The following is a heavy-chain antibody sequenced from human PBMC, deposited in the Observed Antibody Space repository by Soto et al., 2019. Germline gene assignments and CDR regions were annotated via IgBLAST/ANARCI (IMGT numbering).Heavy chain of an antibody. CDR3: VKVYWVATGIRYYFDY. CDR1: GFSFSTSSVG. V-gene: IGHV2-5*04. J-gene: IGHJ4*02. Sequence: QITLKESGPTLVKPTQTLTLTCTFSGFSFSTSSVGVGWIRQPPGKALEWLALIYWDDDKRYNPSLRNRLTITKDTSRNQVVGTRTDMDPVDTGTYYCVKVYWVATGIRYYFDYWGQGTLVTVSS. D-gene: IGHD2-21*02. CDR2: IYWDDDK.